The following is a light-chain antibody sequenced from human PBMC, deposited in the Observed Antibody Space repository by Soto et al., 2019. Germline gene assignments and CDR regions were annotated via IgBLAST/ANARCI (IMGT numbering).Light chain of an antibody. V-gene: IGKV3-11*01. CDR1: QSVSTY. J-gene: IGKJ5*01. Sequence: DIVLTHAPATLSFSPGERATLSVRASQSVSTYLAWYQQKPGQAPRLLIYDASNRATGIPARFSGSGSGTDFTLTISSLEPEDFAVYHCQQRSSWPSFGQGTRLEIK. CDR2: DAS. CDR3: QQRSSWPS.